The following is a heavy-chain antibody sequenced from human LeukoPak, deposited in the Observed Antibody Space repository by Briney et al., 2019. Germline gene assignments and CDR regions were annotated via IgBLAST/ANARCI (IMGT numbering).Heavy chain of an antibody. CDR2: INPNSGGT. CDR3: ARGGGVGATQAVWFDP. J-gene: IGHJ5*02. V-gene: IGHV1-2*02. D-gene: IGHD1-26*01. CDR1: GYTFTGYY. Sequence: GASVKVSCKASGYTFTGYYMHWVRQAPGQGLEWMGWINPNSGGTNYAQKFQGRVTMTRDTSISIAYMELSRLRSDDTAAYYCARGGGVGATQAVWFDPWGQGTLVTVSS.